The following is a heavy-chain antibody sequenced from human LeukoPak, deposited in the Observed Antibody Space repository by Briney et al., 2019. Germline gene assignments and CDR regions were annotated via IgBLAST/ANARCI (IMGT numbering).Heavy chain of an antibody. Sequence: GESLKISCKGSGYSFTSYWVAWVRQMPGKGLEWMGIIYPGDSDTRYSPAFEGQVSMSVDKSISTAYLQWSRLKASDTAMYYCARLYCSGGSCPFDYWGQGTQVTVSS. CDR2: IYPGDSDT. CDR3: ARLYCSGGSCPFDY. V-gene: IGHV5-51*01. D-gene: IGHD2-15*01. J-gene: IGHJ4*02. CDR1: GYSFTSYW.